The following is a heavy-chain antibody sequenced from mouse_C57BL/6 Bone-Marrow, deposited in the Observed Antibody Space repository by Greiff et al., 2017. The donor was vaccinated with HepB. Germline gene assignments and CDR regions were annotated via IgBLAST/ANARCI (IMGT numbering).Heavy chain of an antibody. D-gene: IGHD3-2*02. CDR1: GYTFTSYW. CDR2: IDPSDSYT. J-gene: IGHJ3*01. Sequence: QVQLQQPGAELVRPGTSVKLSCKASGYTFTSYWMHWVKQRPGQGLEWIGVIDPSDSYTNYNQKFKGKATLTVDTSSSTAYMPLSSLTSEDSAVYYCARLETAHIAYWGQGTLVTVSA. CDR3: ARLETAHIAY. V-gene: IGHV1-59*01.